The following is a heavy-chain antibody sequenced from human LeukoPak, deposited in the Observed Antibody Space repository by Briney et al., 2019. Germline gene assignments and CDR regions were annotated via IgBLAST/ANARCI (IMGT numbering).Heavy chain of an antibody. Sequence: PSETLSLTCTVSGGSISSGGYYWSWIRQHPGKGLEWIGYIYYSGSTYYNPSLKSRVTISVDTSKNQFSLKLSSVTAADTAVYYCATIPEYCSSTSCYRGKPFDPWGQGTLVTVSS. CDR2: IYYSGST. V-gene: IGHV4-31*03. CDR3: ATIPEYCSSTSCYRGKPFDP. D-gene: IGHD2-2*01. CDR1: GGSISSGGYY. J-gene: IGHJ5*02.